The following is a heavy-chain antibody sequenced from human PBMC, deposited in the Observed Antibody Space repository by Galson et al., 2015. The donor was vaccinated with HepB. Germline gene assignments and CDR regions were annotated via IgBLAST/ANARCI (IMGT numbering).Heavy chain of an antibody. D-gene: IGHD3-3*01. Sequence: SLRLSCAASGFTFSSYGMHWVRQAPGKGLEWVAVISYDGSNKYYADSVKGRFTISRDNSKNTLYLQMNSLRAEDTAVYYCAKDGLRFLEWLLSYDAFDIWGQGTMVTVSS. V-gene: IGHV3-30*18. CDR3: AKDGLRFLEWLLSYDAFDI. CDR2: ISYDGSNK. CDR1: GFTFSSYG. J-gene: IGHJ3*02.